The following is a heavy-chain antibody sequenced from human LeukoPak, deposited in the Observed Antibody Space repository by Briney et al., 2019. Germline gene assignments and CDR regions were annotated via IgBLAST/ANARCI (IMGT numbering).Heavy chain of an antibody. CDR1: GFTFSSYW. D-gene: IGHD6-19*01. Sequence: GGSLRLSCAASGFTFSSYWMSWVRQVPGKGLEWVANTKQDGSEKYYVDSVKGRFTISRDNAKNSLYLQMNSLRAEDTAVYYCARDCTGIAVAGTCYYYYGMDVWGQGTTVTVSS. CDR2: TKQDGSEK. V-gene: IGHV3-7*03. CDR3: ARDCTGIAVAGTCYYYYGMDV. J-gene: IGHJ6*02.